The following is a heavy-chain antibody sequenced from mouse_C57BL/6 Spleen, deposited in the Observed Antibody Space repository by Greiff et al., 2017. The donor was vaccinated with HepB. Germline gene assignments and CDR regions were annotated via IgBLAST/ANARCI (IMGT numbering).Heavy chain of an antibody. D-gene: IGHD3-1*01. Sequence: VKLQESGAELVRPGPSVKVSCKASGYAFTNYLIEWVKQRPGQGLEWIGVINPGSGGTNYNEKFKGKATLTADKSSSTAYMQLSSLTSEDSAVYFCARSGSLYAMDYWGQGTSVTVSS. V-gene: IGHV1-54*01. CDR1: GYAFTNYL. CDR3: ARSGSLYAMDY. CDR2: INPGSGGT. J-gene: IGHJ4*01.